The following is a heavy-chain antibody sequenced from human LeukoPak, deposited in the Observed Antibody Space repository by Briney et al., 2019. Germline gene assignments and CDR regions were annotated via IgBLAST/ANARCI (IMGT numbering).Heavy chain of an antibody. J-gene: IGHJ4*02. Sequence: GASVKVSCKVSGYTHTELSMHWVRQAPGKGLEWMGGFDPEDGETIYAQKFQGRVTMTEDTSTDTAYMELSSLRSEDTAVYYCATLDDSSGNPFDYWGQGTLVTVSS. D-gene: IGHD3-22*01. V-gene: IGHV1-24*01. CDR2: FDPEDGET. CDR3: ATLDDSSGNPFDY. CDR1: GYTHTELS.